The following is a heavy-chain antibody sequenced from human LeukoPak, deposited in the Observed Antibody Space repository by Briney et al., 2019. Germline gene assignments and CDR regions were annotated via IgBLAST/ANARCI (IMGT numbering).Heavy chain of an antibody. CDR3: ARSYYDILTGYYMRY. D-gene: IGHD3-9*01. CDR1: GFTFSSYA. V-gene: IGHV3-30-3*01. Sequence: GGSLRLSCAASGFTFSSYAMHWVRQAPGKGLEWVAVISYDGSNKYYADSVKGRFTISRDNSKNTLYLQMNSLRAEDTAVYYCARSYYDILTGYYMRYWGQGTLVTVSS. CDR2: ISYDGSNK. J-gene: IGHJ4*02.